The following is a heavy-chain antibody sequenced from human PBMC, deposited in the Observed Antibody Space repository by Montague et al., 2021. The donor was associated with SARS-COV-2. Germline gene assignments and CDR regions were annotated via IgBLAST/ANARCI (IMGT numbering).Heavy chain of an antibody. J-gene: IGHJ3*02. D-gene: IGHD1-26*01. V-gene: IGHV4-34*01. CDR1: GGSFSSYY. Sequence: SETLSLTCAVYGGSFSSYYWAWIRQPPGKGLEWIGSIYHSGSTFYNPSLKSRVSMSVDTSKNQFSLKLSPVTAADTAMYYCARVKWELSVGNVFDIWGQGTMVTVSS. CDR3: ARVKWELSVGNVFDI. CDR2: IYHSGST.